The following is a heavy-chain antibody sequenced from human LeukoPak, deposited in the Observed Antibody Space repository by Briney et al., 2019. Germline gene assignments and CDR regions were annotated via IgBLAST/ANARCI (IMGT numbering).Heavy chain of an antibody. D-gene: IGHD1-1*01. J-gene: IGHJ4*02. V-gene: IGHV3-9*01. CDR3: AIAKRRSPIDY. Sequence: GGSLRLSCAASGFTFDDYAMHWVRQAPGKGLEWVSGISWNSGSIGYADSVKGRFTISRDNAKNSLYLQMNSLRAEDTAVYYCAIAKRRSPIDYWGQGTLVTVSS. CDR2: ISWNSGSI. CDR1: GFTFDDYA.